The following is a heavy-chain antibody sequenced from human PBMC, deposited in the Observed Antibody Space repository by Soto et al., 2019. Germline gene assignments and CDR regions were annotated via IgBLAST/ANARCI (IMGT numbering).Heavy chain of an antibody. J-gene: IGHJ6*02. Sequence: GESLKISCKGSGYSFTSYWIGWVRQMPGKGLEWMGIIYPGDSDTRYSPSLQGQVTISADKSISTAYLQWSSLKASDTAMYYCARQCSGGSCYSGEIDYYYGMDVWGQGTTVTVSS. CDR2: IYPGDSDT. CDR3: ARQCSGGSCYSGEIDYYYGMDV. CDR1: GYSFTSYW. V-gene: IGHV5-51*01. D-gene: IGHD2-15*01.